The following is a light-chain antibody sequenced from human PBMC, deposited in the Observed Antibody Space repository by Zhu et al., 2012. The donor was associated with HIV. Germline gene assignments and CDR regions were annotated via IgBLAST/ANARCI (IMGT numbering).Light chain of an antibody. Sequence: DIQLTQSPSFLSASVGDRVTITCRASQGISNHLAWYHQKPGKAPKLLIYDASTLQSGVPSTFSGSGSGTEFTLTISSLQPEDFAIYYCQQLNTYPLFTFGPGTKVDIK. V-gene: IGKV1-9*01. CDR3: QQLNTYPLFT. CDR2: DAS. J-gene: IGKJ3*01. CDR1: QGISNH.